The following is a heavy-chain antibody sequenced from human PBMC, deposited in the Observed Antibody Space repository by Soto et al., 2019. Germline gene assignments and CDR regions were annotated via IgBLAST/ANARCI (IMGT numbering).Heavy chain of an antibody. CDR1: GGSISSYY. Sequence: SETLSLTCTVSGGSISSYYWSWIRQPPGKGLGWIGYIYYSGSTNYNPSLKSRVTISVDTSKNQFSLKLSSVTAADTAVYYCARGPLVVVPAAINVRYYYYGMDVWGQGTTVTVSS. D-gene: IGHD2-2*01. CDR2: IYYSGST. V-gene: IGHV4-59*01. CDR3: ARGPLVVVPAAINVRYYYYGMDV. J-gene: IGHJ6*02.